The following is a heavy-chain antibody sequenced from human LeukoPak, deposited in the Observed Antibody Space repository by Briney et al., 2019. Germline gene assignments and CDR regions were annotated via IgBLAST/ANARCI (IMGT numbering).Heavy chain of an antibody. CDR3: ASGSRGYYYLDAFDI. V-gene: IGHV3-23*01. Sequence: GGSLRLSCAASGFTFSSYAMSWVRQAPGKGLEWVSTISGSGGSTYYADSVKGRITISRDNSKNTLYVQTNSLRAEDTAVYYCASGSRGYYYLDAFDIWGQGTMVTVSS. J-gene: IGHJ3*02. D-gene: IGHD3-22*01. CDR2: ISGSGGST. CDR1: GFTFSSYA.